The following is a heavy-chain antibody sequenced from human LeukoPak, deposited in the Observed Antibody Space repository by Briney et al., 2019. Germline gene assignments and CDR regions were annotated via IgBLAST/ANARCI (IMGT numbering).Heavy chain of an antibody. J-gene: IGHJ5*02. CDR3: ARAVPPLVAATELYNWFDP. Sequence: GASVKVSCKASGGTFSSYAISWVRQAPGQGLEWMGGIIPIFGTANYAQKFQGRVTITADESTSTAYMELSSLRSEDTAVYYCARAVPPLVAATELYNWFDPWGQGTLVTVSS. D-gene: IGHD2-15*01. V-gene: IGHV1-69*13. CDR2: IIPIFGTA. CDR1: GGTFSSYA.